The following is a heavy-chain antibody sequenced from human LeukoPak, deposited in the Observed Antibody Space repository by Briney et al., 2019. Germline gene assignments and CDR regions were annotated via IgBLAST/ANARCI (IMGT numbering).Heavy chain of an antibody. D-gene: IGHD6-19*01. CDR1: GFTFSSYA. CDR2: ISYDGSNK. V-gene: IGHV3-30-3*01. CDR3: AVIAVAGTSQFDY. J-gene: IGHJ4*02. Sequence: PGGSLRLSCAASGFTFSSYAMHWVRQAPGKGLEWVAVISYDGSNKYYADSVKGRFTISRDNSKNTLYLQMNSLRAEDTAVYYCAVIAVAGTSQFDYWGQGTLVTVSS.